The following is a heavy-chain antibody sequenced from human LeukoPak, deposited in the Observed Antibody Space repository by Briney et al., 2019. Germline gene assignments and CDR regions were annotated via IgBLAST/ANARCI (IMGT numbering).Heavy chain of an antibody. Sequence: GGSLRLSCAASGFTFSDYEMNWVRQAPGKGLEWLSHISISGTTIHYADSVKGRFTISRDNAKNSVYLQMNSLRAEDTAVYYCARVSRDYDSSGYYPYYYYYYMDVWGKGTTVTISS. CDR1: GFTFSDYE. CDR2: ISISGTTI. CDR3: ARVSRDYDSSGYYPYYYYYYMDV. J-gene: IGHJ6*03. V-gene: IGHV3-48*03. D-gene: IGHD3-22*01.